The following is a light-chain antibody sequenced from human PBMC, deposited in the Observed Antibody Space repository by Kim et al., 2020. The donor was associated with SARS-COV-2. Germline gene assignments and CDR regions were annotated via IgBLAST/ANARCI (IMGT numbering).Light chain of an antibody. CDR2: GAT. Sequence: EIVMTQSPATLSVSPGETATLSCRASEGVTNNLAWYQQKPGQAPRLLVYGATTRATDIPARFSGSGSGTEFTLTISSLQSEDFAVYYCQQYDNRPPYSFGQGTKLDI. V-gene: IGKV3-15*01. CDR1: EGVTNN. CDR3: QQYDNRPPYS. J-gene: IGKJ2*03.